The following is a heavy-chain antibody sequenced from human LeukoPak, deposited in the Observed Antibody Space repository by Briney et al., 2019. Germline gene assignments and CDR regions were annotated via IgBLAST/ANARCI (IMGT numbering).Heavy chain of an antibody. CDR3: ARDSPWGGVVIIQSLYGMDV. Sequence: GASVKVSCKASGYTFTGYYMHWVRQAPGQGLEWMGWINPNSGGTNYAQKFQGRATMTRDTSISTAYMELSRLRSDDTAVYYCARDSPWGGVVIIQSLYGMDVWGQGTTVTVSS. D-gene: IGHD3-3*01. V-gene: IGHV1-2*02. CDR1: GYTFTGYY. J-gene: IGHJ6*02. CDR2: INPNSGGT.